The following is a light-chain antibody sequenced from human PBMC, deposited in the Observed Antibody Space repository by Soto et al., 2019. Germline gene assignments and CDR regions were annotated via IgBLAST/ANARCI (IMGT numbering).Light chain of an antibody. V-gene: IGLV2-14*01. CDR2: EVS. J-gene: IGLJ2*01. CDR3: SSYTSSSTGV. Sequence: QSVLTQPASVSGSPGQSITISCTGTSSDVGDYNYVSWYQQHPGKAPKLMIYEVSNRPAGVSNRFSGYKSGNTASLTISGLQAEDEAYYYCSSYTSSSTGVFGGGTKLTVL. CDR1: SSDVGDYNY.